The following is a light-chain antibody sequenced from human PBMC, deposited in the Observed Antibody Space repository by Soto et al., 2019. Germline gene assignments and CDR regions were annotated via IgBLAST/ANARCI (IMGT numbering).Light chain of an antibody. CDR2: GAS. CDR3: QQYNNWPPEYT. Sequence: EIVMTQSPATLYVSPGERVTLSCRASQSVGSSLAWHQQKPGQAPRLLIYGASTRAAGVPARFSGSGSGTYFTLTISSLQSEDFALYYCQQYNNWPPEYTFGQGTKLEIK. CDR1: QSVGSS. J-gene: IGKJ2*01. V-gene: IGKV3-15*01.